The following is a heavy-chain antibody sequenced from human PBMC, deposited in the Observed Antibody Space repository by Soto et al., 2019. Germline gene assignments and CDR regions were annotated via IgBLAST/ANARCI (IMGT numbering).Heavy chain of an antibody. CDR1: GGSISSGG. CDR2: TSYDGSHK. J-gene: IGHJ4*02. D-gene: IGHD6-19*01. CDR3: AEGHSSGWYYFAY. Sequence: LSLTCAVSGGSISSGGYSWSWVRQPPGKGLEWVAVTSYDGSHKYYADSVKGRFTISRDNSKNTLYLQMDSLIPEDTAVYYCAEGHSSGWYYFAYWGQGTLVTVS. V-gene: IGHV3-30*18.